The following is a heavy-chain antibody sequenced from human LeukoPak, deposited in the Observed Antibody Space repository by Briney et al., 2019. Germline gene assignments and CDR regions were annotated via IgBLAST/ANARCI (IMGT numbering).Heavy chain of an antibody. Sequence: PSETLSLTCAVYGGSFSGYYWSWIRQPPGKGLEWIGEINHSGSTNYNPSLKSRVTISVDTSKNQFSLKLSSVTAADTAVYYCARGGPHYYDKFWVYWGQGTLVTVSS. CDR3: ARGGPHYYDKFWVY. D-gene: IGHD3-22*01. V-gene: IGHV4-34*01. CDR1: GGSFSGYY. J-gene: IGHJ4*02. CDR2: INHSGST.